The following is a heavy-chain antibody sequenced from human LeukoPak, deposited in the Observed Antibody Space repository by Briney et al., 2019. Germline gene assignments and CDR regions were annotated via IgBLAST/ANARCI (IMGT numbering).Heavy chain of an antibody. CDR3: ARKLGSGRYFDY. CDR2: INHSGST. V-gene: IGHV4-34*01. J-gene: IGHJ4*02. Sequence: SETLSLTCAVYGGSFSGYYWSWIRQPPGKGLEWIGEINHSGSTNYNPSLQSRVTIAVDTSKNQFSLKLGSVAAADTGVYYCARKLGSGRYFDYWGQGTLVTVSS. CDR1: GGSFSGYY. D-gene: IGHD2-15*01.